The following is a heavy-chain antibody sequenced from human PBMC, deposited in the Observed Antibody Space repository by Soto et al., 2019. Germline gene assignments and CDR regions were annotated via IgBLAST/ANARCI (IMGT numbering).Heavy chain of an antibody. CDR2: ISGSGSTT. CDR1: GFTFSDYY. V-gene: IGHV3-11*01. CDR3: ARSSLTYFEF. Sequence: GGSLRLSCTASGFTFSDYYMSWIRQAPGKGPEWLAYISGSGSTTYYTDSVKGRFAISRDNARTSLYLQINSLRVEDSAVYYCARSSLTYFEFWGQGTLVTVSS. J-gene: IGHJ4*02.